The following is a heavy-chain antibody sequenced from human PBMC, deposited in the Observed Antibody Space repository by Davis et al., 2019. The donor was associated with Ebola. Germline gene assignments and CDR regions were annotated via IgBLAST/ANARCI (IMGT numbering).Heavy chain of an antibody. CDR3: ARDYRGGDYVGLPNHYYYYGMDV. CDR1: GDSVSSNSAA. J-gene: IGHJ6*02. D-gene: IGHD4-23*01. Sequence: MPSETLSLTCVISGDSVSSNSAAWNWIRQSPSRGLEWLGRTYYRSKWYNDYAVSVKSRITFNSDTSKNQFSLKLNSVTAADPAVYYCARDYRGGDYVGLPNHYYYYGMDVLGQGTTVTVPS. CDR2: TYYRSKWYN. V-gene: IGHV6-1*01.